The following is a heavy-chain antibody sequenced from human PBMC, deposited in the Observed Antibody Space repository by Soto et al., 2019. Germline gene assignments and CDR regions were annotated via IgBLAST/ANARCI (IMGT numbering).Heavy chain of an antibody. Sequence: GASVKVSCKASGGTFSSYAISWVRQAPGQGLEWMGGIIPIFGTANYAQKFQGRVTITADESTSTAYMELSSLRSEDTAVYYCATRKYSSGWYSDYWGQGTLVTVSS. D-gene: IGHD6-19*01. CDR2: IIPIFGTA. CDR1: GGTFSSYA. J-gene: IGHJ4*02. CDR3: ATRKYSSGWYSDY. V-gene: IGHV1-69*13.